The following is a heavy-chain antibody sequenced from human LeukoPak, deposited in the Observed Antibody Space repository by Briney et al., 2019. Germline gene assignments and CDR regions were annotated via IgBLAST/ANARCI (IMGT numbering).Heavy chain of an antibody. Sequence: GGSLRLSCAASGFTFSNYAMSWVRQAPGRGLEWVSAISGDAGSTYYADSVKGRFTISRDNSKNTLYLQMNSLRAEDAAVYYCAKKEGGFDYWGQGALVTVSS. CDR2: ISGDAGST. V-gene: IGHV3-23*01. J-gene: IGHJ4*02. D-gene: IGHD1-26*01. CDR1: GFTFSNYA. CDR3: AKKEGGFDY.